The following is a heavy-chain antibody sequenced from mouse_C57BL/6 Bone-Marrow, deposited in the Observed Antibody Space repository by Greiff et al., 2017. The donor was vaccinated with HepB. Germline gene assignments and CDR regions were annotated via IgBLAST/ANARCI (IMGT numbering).Heavy chain of an antibody. CDR1: GYTFTSYW. D-gene: IGHD1-1*01. J-gene: IGHJ2*01. V-gene: IGHV1-52*01. CDR3: ARLSTTVVAGDY. Sequence: VQLQQPGAELVRPGSSVKLSCKASGYTFTSYWMHWVKQRPIQGLEWIGNIDPSDSETHYNQKFKDKATLTVDKSSSTAYMQLSSLTSEDSAVYYCARLSTTVVAGDYWGQGTTLTVSS. CDR2: IDPSDSET.